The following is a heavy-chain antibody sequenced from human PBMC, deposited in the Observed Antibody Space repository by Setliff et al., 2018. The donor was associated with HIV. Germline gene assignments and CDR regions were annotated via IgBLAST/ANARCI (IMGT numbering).Heavy chain of an antibody. Sequence: SETLSLTCTVSGGSISSYYWSWIRQPPGKGLEWIGYIYTSGSTNYNPSLKSRVTISVDTSKNQFSLKLSPVTAADTAVYYCARGLSFYDPGGFDYWGQGTQVTVSS. V-gene: IGHV4-4*09. CDR1: GGSISSYY. J-gene: IGHJ4*02. CDR2: IYTSGST. CDR3: ARGLSFYDPGGFDY. D-gene: IGHD3-22*01.